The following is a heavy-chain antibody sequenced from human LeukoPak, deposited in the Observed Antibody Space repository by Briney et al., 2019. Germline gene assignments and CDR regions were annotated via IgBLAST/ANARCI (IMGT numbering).Heavy chain of an antibody. J-gene: IGHJ4*02. CDR2: INIDGSHT. V-gene: IGHV3-74*01. CDR3: ARIIVGATGVDY. CDR1: GFTFSSYW. D-gene: IGHD1-26*01. Sequence: GGSLRLSCVASGFTFSSYWMHWVRQIPGKGLVRVSRINIDGSHTNYADSVKGRFTVSRDNAKNTLYLQMNSLRAEDTAVYYCARIIVGATGVDYWGQGTLVTVSS.